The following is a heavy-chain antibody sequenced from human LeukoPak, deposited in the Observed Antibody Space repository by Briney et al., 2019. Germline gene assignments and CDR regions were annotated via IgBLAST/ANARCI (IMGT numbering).Heavy chain of an antibody. D-gene: IGHD3-22*01. CDR1: GGSFSGYY. CDR3: ARGRKRFRYYYDSSALYGWFDP. CDR2: INHSGST. V-gene: IGHV4-34*01. J-gene: IGHJ5*02. Sequence: SETLSLTCAVYGGSFSGYYWSWIRQPPGKGLEWIGEINHSGSTNYNPSLKSRVTISVDTSKNQFSLKLSSVTAADTAVYYCARGRKRFRYYYDSSALYGWFDPWGQGTLVTVSS.